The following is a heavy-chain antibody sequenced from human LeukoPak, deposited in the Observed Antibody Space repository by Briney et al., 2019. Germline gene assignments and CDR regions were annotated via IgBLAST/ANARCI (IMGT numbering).Heavy chain of an antibody. V-gene: IGHV3-33*06. D-gene: IGHD3-16*01. J-gene: IGHJ6*02. CDR1: GFTFSNYG. CDR2: IWHDGSSK. Sequence: GGSLRLSCAASGFTFSNYGMHWVRQAPGKGLEWVAVIWHDGSSKYSADSVKGRFTISRDNSKNTLYLQMNSLRAEDTAVYYCAENDMATIMGDLYLYGMDRWGQGTTVTVSS. CDR3: AENDMATIMGDLYLYGMDR.